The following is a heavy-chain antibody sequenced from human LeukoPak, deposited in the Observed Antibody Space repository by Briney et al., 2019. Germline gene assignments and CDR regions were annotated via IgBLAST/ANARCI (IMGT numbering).Heavy chain of an antibody. CDR1: GFTFSSYA. CDR2: ISYDGSNK. Sequence: QSGGSLRLSCAASGFTFSSYAMHWVRQAPGKGLEWVAVISYDGSNKYYADSVKGRFTISRDNSKNTLYLQMNSLRAEDTAVYHCARDLWGYGSGSLSWFDPWGQGTLVTVSS. D-gene: IGHD3-10*01. J-gene: IGHJ5*02. V-gene: IGHV3-30-3*01. CDR3: ARDLWGYGSGSLSWFDP.